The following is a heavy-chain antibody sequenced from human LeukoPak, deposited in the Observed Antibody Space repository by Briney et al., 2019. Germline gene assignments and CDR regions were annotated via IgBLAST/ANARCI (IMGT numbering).Heavy chain of an antibody. CDR3: ARDSGEGGTFDY. Sequence: PGGSLRLSCAASGFTFSSYSMNWVRQAPGEGLEWVSHINIVNNAIYYSDSEKGRFTISRDNAKNSLYLQMNSLGAEDTAVYYCARDSGEGGTFDYWGQGTLVSVSS. D-gene: IGHD3-10*01. CDR1: GFTFSSYS. J-gene: IGHJ4*02. V-gene: IGHV3-48*04. CDR2: INIVNNAI.